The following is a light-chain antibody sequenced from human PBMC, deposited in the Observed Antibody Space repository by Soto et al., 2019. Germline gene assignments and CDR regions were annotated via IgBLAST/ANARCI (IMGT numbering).Light chain of an antibody. J-gene: IGKJ4*01. CDR2: DTS. Sequence: DIVLKQSPVTLSLSPGERVTLSCRASQSVGSYFAWYQQKLGQTPRLLIYDTSKRATGIPARFNGSGSGTDFTLTISSLEPEDFAVYYCQHRSLFGGGTKVDIK. V-gene: IGKV3-11*01. CDR3: QHRSL. CDR1: QSVGSY.